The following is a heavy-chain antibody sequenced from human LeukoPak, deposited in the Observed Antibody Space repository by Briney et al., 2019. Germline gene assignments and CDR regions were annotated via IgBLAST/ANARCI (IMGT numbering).Heavy chain of an antibody. J-gene: IGHJ4*02. CDR2: VNHVGST. V-gene: IGHV4-34*01. CDR3: ARHRPRSFSGGGFDY. CDR1: GGSFSDYY. Sequence: SETLSLTCAVYGGSFSDYYWSWVRQSPTKGLEWIGEVNHVGSTNYNPSLTSRVTISVDTSNDQFSLKLSSVTAADTAVYYCARHRPRSFSGGGFDYWGQGTLVTVSS. D-gene: IGHD2-15*01.